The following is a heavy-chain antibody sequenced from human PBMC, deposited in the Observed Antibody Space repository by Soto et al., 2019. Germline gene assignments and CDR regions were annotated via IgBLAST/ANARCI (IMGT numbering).Heavy chain of an antibody. CDR2: IKSKTDGGTT. D-gene: IGHD3-3*01. CDR1: GFTFSNAW. Sequence: GGALRLSCAASGFTFSNAWMNWVRQAPGKGLEWVGRIKSKTDGGTTDYAAPVKGRFTISRDDSKNTLYLQMSSLKTEDTAVYYCNTAFPPGTIFGVVTSMAHDYRGQGTPVTVSS. J-gene: IGHJ4*01. V-gene: IGHV3-15*07. CDR3: NTAFPPGTIFGVVTSMAHDY.